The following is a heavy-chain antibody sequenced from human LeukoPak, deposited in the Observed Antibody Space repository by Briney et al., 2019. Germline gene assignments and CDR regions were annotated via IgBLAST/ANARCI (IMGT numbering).Heavy chain of an antibody. V-gene: IGHV3-66*02. CDR3: ARESSQLRWTKDY. CDR1: GFTAGSNY. J-gene: IGHJ4*02. CDR2: IYSGGST. D-gene: IGHD4-23*01. Sequence: GGSLRLSCAASGFTAGSNYMSWVRQAPGKGLEWVSVIYSGGSTYYAASVKGRFTISRDNSKNTLYLQMNSLRAEDTAVYYCARESSQLRWTKDYWGQGTLVTVSS.